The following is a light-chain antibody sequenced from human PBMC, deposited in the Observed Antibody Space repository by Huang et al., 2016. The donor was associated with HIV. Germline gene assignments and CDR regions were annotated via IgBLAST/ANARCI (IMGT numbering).Light chain of an antibody. J-gene: IGKJ4*01. CDR2: GAS. CDR3: QQYGSSPLT. Sequence: EIVLTQSPGTLSLSPGERATLSCRASQRVSSSYLAWYQQKPGQAPRLLIYGASSSATGIPDRFSGSGSGTDFTLTISRLGPEDSAVYYCQQYGSSPLTFGGGTKVEIK. V-gene: IGKV3-20*01. CDR1: QRVSSSY.